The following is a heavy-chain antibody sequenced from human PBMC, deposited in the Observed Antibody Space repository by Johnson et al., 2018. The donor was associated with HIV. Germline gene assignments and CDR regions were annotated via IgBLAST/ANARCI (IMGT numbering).Heavy chain of an antibody. D-gene: IGHD3-3*01. Sequence: QVQLVESGGGVVQPGRSLRLSCAASGFIFNTYGMHWVRQAPGKGLEWVAVISHDGSNKYYVDSVQGRFTISRDNSKNTLYLQMNSLRAEDTAVYYCAKEGQYYDFCSGYYRGGAFDIWGQGTMVTVSS. V-gene: IGHV3-30*18. J-gene: IGHJ3*02. CDR3: AKEGQYYDFCSGYYRGGAFDI. CDR1: GFIFNTYG. CDR2: ISHDGSNK.